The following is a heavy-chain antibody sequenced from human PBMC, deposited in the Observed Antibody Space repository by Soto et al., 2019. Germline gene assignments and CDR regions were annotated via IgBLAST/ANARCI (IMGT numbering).Heavy chain of an antibody. J-gene: IGHJ6*03. CDR1: GFTFSSYW. CDR2: INSDGSST. CDR3: ASNGDYYYYYMDV. Sequence: GGSLRLSCAASGFTFSSYWMHWVRQAPGKGLVWVSRINSDGSSTIYADSVKGRFTISRDNAKNTLYLQMNSLRAEDTAVYYCASNGDYYYYYMDVWGKGTTVTVSS. D-gene: IGHD4-17*01. V-gene: IGHV3-74*01.